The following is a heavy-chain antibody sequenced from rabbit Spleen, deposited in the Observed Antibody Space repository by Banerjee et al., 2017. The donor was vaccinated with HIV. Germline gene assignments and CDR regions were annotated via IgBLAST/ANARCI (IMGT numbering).Heavy chain of an antibody. J-gene: IGHJ4*01. CDR3: ARDLAGVIGWNFYL. D-gene: IGHD4-1*01. CDR2: IDVTKSGST. CDR1: GFSFSRGYY. V-gene: IGHV1S40*01. Sequence: QQLVESGGGLVKPGASLTLTCKASGFSFSRGYYMSWVRQAPGKGLEWIACIDVTKSGSTYYTNWAKGRFTISKTSSTTVTLRMTSLTAADTATYFCARDLAGVIGWNFYLWGPGTLVTVS.